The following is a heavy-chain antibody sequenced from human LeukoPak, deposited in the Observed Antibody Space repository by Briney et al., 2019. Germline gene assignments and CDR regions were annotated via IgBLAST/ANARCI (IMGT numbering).Heavy chain of an antibody. J-gene: IGHJ4*02. CDR3: AKGGMGYSGAYYVGY. V-gene: IGHV3-21*04. D-gene: IGHD1-26*01. CDR1: GFTFSSYS. Sequence: GGSLRLSCAASGFTFSSYSMNWVRQAPGKGLEWVSSISSSSSYIYYADSVKGRFTISRDNAKNSLYLQMNSLRAEDTAVYYCAKGGMGYSGAYYVGYWGQGTLVTVSS. CDR2: ISSSSSYI.